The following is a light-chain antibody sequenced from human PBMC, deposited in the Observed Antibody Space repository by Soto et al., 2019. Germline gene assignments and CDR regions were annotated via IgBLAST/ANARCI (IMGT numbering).Light chain of an antibody. V-gene: IGKV3-15*01. CDR1: KSVSNI. CDR3: QQYNNWPPLT. Sequence: EIVMTQSPATLSVSPGESAILSCRASKSVSNILAWYQQKPGQAPRLLIYGASTRATGIPARFSGSGSGTEFTLSISSLQSEDFAIYYCQQYNNWPPLTFGGGTKVEIK. J-gene: IGKJ4*01. CDR2: GAS.